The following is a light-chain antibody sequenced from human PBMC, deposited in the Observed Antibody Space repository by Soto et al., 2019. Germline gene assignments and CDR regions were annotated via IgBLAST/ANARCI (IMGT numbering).Light chain of an antibody. CDR2: LNSDGSH. J-gene: IGLJ2*01. CDR1: SGHSNYA. Sequence: QLVLTQSPSASASLGASVKLTCTLSSGHSNYAIAWHQQQSEKGPRYLMTLNSDGSHSKGDGIPDRFSGSSSGAERYLTISSLQSEDEADYYCQTWGSGIVVFGGGTKLTVL. V-gene: IGLV4-69*01. CDR3: QTWGSGIVV.